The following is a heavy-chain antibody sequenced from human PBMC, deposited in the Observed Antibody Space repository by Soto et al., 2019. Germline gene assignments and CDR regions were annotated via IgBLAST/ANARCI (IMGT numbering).Heavy chain of an antibody. CDR2: INPGDSDT. Sequence: GASLKISCKGSGYSFTSYWLAWLRQMPGNGLEWMAIINPGDSDTRYSPSFQGQVTISADRSISTAYLQWSSLKASDTAIYFCARPDSNGFYDYWGQGTLVTVSS. CDR3: ARPDSNGFYDY. D-gene: IGHD5-18*01. CDR1: GYSFTSYW. V-gene: IGHV5-51*01. J-gene: IGHJ4*02.